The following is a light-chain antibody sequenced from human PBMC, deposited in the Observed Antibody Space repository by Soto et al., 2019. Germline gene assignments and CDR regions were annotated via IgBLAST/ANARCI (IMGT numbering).Light chain of an antibody. V-gene: IGLV1-44*01. CDR2: SNN. J-gene: IGLJ3*02. CDR1: SSNIGTNT. Sequence: QSVLTQPPSASETPGQRVTISCSGGSSNIGTNTVDWYQQLPGTAPKLLIYSNNQRPSGVPDRFSGSKSGTSASLAISGLQSEDEADYYCATWDDSLKGGVFGGGTKLTVL. CDR3: ATWDDSLKGGV.